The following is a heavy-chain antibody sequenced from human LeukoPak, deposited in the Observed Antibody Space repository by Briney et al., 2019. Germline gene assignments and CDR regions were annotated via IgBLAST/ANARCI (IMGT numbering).Heavy chain of an antibody. CDR3: TRRDRNYGDLDY. CDR2: IRSKNDGGAA. CDR1: GLTFSNAW. V-gene: IGHV3-15*01. Sequence: PGGSLRLSCVASGLTFSNAWLSWVRQAPGKGLEWVGRIRSKNDGGAAHYATPLKGRFTISRDDSKNTVYLEIDNLKSEDTAVYYCTRRDRNYGDLDYWGQGTLVTVSS. J-gene: IGHJ4*02. D-gene: IGHD4-17*01.